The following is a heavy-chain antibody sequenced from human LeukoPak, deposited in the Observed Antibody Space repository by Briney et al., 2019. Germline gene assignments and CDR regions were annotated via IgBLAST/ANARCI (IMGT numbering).Heavy chain of an antibody. Sequence: ASVKVSCKASGYTFTSYYMHWVRQAPGQGLEWMGLINPSGGSTGYAQKFQGRVTMTRDTSTSTVFMELSSLRSEDTAVYYCARDLDYYDSSGYLGHYYFDYWGQGTLVTVSS. D-gene: IGHD3-22*01. CDR3: ARDLDYYDSSGYLGHYYFDY. CDR2: INPSGGST. CDR1: GYTFTSYY. J-gene: IGHJ4*02. V-gene: IGHV1-46*01.